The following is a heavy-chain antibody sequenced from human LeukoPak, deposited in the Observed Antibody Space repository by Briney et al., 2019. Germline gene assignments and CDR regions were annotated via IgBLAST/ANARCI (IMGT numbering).Heavy chain of an antibody. Sequence: SETLSLTCTVPGGSMSRYYWSWIRQPPGKGLEWIGYMYYSGSTKYNPSLKSRVTISVDTSKNQFSLKLSSVTAADTAVYYCAGSSTGSYFDYWGQGTLVTVSS. D-gene: IGHD3-3*02. J-gene: IGHJ4*02. CDR2: MYYSGST. CDR1: GGSMSRYY. CDR3: AGSSTGSYFDY. V-gene: IGHV4-59*01.